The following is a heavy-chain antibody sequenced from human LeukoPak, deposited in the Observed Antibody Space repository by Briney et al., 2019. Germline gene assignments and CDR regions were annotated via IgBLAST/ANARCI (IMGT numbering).Heavy chain of an antibody. J-gene: IGHJ5*02. CDR1: GFTFGDYA. CDR2: IRSKAYGGTT. V-gene: IGHV3-49*03. D-gene: IGHD3-22*01. Sequence: SLRLSCTASGFTFGDYAMSWFRQAPGKGLEWVGFIRSKAYGGTTEYAASVKGRFTISRDDSKSIAYLQMNSLKTEDTAVYYCTRDYYDSSGYYPNWFDPWGQGTLVTVSS. CDR3: TRDYYDSSGYYPNWFDP.